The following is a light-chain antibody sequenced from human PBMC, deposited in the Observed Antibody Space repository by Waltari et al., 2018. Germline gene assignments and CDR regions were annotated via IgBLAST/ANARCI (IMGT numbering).Light chain of an antibody. CDR1: TSNPGSNT. Sequence: QSVLPQPPSASGSPGQRVTISCSGSTSNPGSNTVNWYQQVPGTAPKLLIYTNSQRPSGVPDRFSGSRSGTSGFLAISGLQSEDEADYYCAAWDDGLNGWVFGGRTRVSVL. CDR2: TNS. J-gene: IGLJ3*02. CDR3: AAWDDGLNGWV. V-gene: IGLV1-44*01.